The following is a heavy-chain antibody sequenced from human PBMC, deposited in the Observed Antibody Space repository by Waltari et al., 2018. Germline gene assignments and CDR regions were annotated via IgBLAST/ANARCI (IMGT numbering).Heavy chain of an antibody. D-gene: IGHD6-6*01. CDR1: GGAINDYY. V-gene: IGHV4-59*01. CDR2: LHDHGIP. Sequence: QVRLQESGPGLVKPSETLSLTCTVSGGAINDYYWSWIRQSPGKGLEWVGHLHDHGIPNYNPSLKRRVSMSIDTSKNQFTLNVTSVTAADSAVYYCAKMAGTWQLAENWFDPWGQGTLVTVSS. CDR3: AKMAGTWQLAENWFDP. J-gene: IGHJ5*02.